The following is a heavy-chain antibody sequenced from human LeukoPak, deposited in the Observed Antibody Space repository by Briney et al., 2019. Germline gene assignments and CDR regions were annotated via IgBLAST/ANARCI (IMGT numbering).Heavy chain of an antibody. CDR2: ISSSGSTI. V-gene: IGHV3-48*03. CDR3: ARSTGMDV. CDR1: EFTFSYYE. J-gene: IGHJ6*02. Sequence: AWGSLRISRAAPEFTFSYYEMKWVRPAPGEGLEWVSYISSSGSTIYYADSVKGRFTISRDNAKNSLYLQMSSLRAEDTAVYYCARSTGMDVWGQGTTVTVSS.